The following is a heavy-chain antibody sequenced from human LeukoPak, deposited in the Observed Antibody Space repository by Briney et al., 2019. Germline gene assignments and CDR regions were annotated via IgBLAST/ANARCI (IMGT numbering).Heavy chain of an antibody. V-gene: IGHV4-39*07. Sequence: PSETLSHTCTVSVGSISSSSYYWGWIRQPPGKGLEWIGSIYYSGSTYYNPSLKSRVTISVDTSKNQFSLKLSSVTAADTAVYYCAREHGSGYPNYWGQGTVVTVSS. CDR1: VGSISSSSYY. J-gene: IGHJ4*02. CDR2: IYYSGST. CDR3: AREHGSGYPNY. D-gene: IGHD3-22*01.